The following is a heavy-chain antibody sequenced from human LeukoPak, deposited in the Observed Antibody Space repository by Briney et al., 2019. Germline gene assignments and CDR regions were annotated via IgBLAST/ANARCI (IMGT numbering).Heavy chain of an antibody. J-gene: IGHJ4*02. CDR3: ARERGAGLSSSWVDY. Sequence: GGSLRLSCAAAGFTFSSYSMNWVRQAPGKGLEWVSSISSSSSYIYYADSVKGRFTISRDNARNSLYLQMNSLRAEDTAVYYCARERGAGLSSSWVDYWGQGTLVTVSS. D-gene: IGHD6-13*01. V-gene: IGHV3-21*01. CDR2: ISSSSSYI. CDR1: GFTFSSYS.